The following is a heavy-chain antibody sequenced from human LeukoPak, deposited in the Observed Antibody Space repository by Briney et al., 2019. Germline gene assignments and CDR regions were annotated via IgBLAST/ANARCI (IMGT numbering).Heavy chain of an antibody. Sequence: QTGGSLRLSCAASGFTFSSNWMNWVRQAPGKGLEWVANIKQDGSEKYYVDSVKGRFTISRDNAKNSVYLQMNSLRAEDTAVYYCARDSGWGNDYWGQGTLVTVSS. V-gene: IGHV3-7*01. CDR1: GFTFSSNW. J-gene: IGHJ4*02. CDR3: ARDSGWGNDY. D-gene: IGHD6-19*01. CDR2: IKQDGSEK.